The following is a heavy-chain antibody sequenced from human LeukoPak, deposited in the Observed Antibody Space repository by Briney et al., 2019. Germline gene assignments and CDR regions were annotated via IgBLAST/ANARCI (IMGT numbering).Heavy chain of an antibody. CDR2: ISGSGGST. Sequence: GGSLRLSCAASGFTFSSYAMSWVRQAPGKGLEWVSAISGSGGSTYYADSVKGRFTISRDNAKNSLYLQMNSLRAEDTAVYYCARDRSDYYDSSGYLDWGQGTLVTVSS. J-gene: IGHJ4*02. D-gene: IGHD3-22*01. CDR3: ARDRSDYYDSSGYLD. CDR1: GFTFSSYA. V-gene: IGHV3-23*01.